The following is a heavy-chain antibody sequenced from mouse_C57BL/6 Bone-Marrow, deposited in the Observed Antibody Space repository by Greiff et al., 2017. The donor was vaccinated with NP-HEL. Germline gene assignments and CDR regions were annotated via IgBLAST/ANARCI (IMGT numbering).Heavy chain of an antibody. CDR3: ARIGDYYGSSYGYYFDY. Sequence: QVTLKVSGPGILQPSQSLSLTCSFSGFSLSTFGMGVGWIRQPSGKGLEWLAHIWWDDDKYYNPALKSRLTISKDTSKNQVFLKSANVDTADTATYYCARIGDYYGSSYGYYFDYWGQGTTLTVSS. CDR1: GFSLSTFGMG. J-gene: IGHJ2*01. D-gene: IGHD1-1*01. V-gene: IGHV8-8*01. CDR2: IWWDDDK.